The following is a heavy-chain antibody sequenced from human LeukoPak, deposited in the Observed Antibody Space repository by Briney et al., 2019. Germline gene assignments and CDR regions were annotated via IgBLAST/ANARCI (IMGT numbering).Heavy chain of an antibody. D-gene: IGHD3-10*01. Sequence: GGSLRLSCAASGFTSGNHWMSWVRQAPGKGLEWVANINQDGSEKYYVDSVKGRFTISRVNAKNSLYLQMNSLRAEDTAVYYCGRAYGAGSCDYWGQGTLVTVSS. J-gene: IGHJ4*02. CDR3: GRAYGAGSCDY. CDR1: GFTSGNHW. CDR2: INQDGSEK. V-gene: IGHV3-7*01.